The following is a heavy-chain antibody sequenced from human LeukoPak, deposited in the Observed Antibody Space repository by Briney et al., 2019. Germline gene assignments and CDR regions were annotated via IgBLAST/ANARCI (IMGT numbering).Heavy chain of an antibody. CDR3: ARQWGFYHSGSSLYYFDY. D-gene: IGHD3-10*01. Sequence: ASVKVSCKASGYTFTGYNIYWVRQAPGQGLESMGWITPRSGGTKYEQKFQGRVTMTWDTSVSTAYMELSSLRSDDTAIYYCARQWGFYHSGSSLYYFDYWGQGTLATVSS. CDR2: ITPRSGGT. V-gene: IGHV1-2*02. J-gene: IGHJ4*02. CDR1: GYTFTGYN.